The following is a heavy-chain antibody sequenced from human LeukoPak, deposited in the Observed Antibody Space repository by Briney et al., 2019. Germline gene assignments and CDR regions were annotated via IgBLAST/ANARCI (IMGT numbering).Heavy chain of an antibody. CDR2: IYSGGST. V-gene: IGHV3-53*01. J-gene: IGHJ4*02. CDR3: ARGGGFLDY. CDR1: GFTFSSYA. Sequence: GGSLRLSCAASGFTFSSYAMHWVRQAPGKGLEWVAVIYSGGSTYYADSVKGRFTISRDNSKNTLYLQMNSLRAEDTAVYYCARGGGFLDYWGQGTLVTVSS. D-gene: IGHD3-16*01.